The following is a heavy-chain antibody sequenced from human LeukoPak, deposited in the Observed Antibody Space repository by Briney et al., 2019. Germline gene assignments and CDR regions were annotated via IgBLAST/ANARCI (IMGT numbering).Heavy chain of an antibody. CDR2: IYTSGST. Sequence: SETLSLTCTVSGGSLSSYYWSWIRQPAGKGLEWIGRIYTSGSTNYNPSLKSRVTMSVDTSKNQFSLKLSSVTAADTAVYYCAGRLQWLVLGSDAFDIWGQGTMVTVSS. CDR3: AGRLQWLVLGSDAFDI. V-gene: IGHV4-4*07. D-gene: IGHD6-19*01. J-gene: IGHJ3*02. CDR1: GGSLSSYY.